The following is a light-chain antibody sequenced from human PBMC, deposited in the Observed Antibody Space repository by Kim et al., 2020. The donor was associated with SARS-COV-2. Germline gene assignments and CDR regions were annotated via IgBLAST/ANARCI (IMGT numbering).Light chain of an antibody. CDR3: SSYTSSNWV. Sequence: PGQSITLSCTGTSSDVGGYNYVSWYQQHPGKAPKLMIYDVSNRPSGVSNRFSGSKSGNTASLTISGLQAEDEADYYCSSYTSSNWVFGGGTQLTVL. J-gene: IGLJ3*02. CDR1: SSDVGGYNY. CDR2: DVS. V-gene: IGLV2-14*03.